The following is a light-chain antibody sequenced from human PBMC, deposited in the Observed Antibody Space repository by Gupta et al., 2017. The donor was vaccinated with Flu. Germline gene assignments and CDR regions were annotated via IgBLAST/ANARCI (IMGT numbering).Light chain of an antibody. CDR2: WAS. CDR1: QSVLYSSNNKNY. J-gene: IGKJ4*02. V-gene: IGKV4-1*01. Sequence: DIVMTQSPYSLAVSLGERATINCKSSQSVLYSSNNKNYLAWYQQKPGQPPKLLIYWASTRESGVPDRFSGSGSGTDFTLTISSLQAEDVAVYYCQQYYSLPRTFGGGTKVEI. CDR3: QQYYSLPRT.